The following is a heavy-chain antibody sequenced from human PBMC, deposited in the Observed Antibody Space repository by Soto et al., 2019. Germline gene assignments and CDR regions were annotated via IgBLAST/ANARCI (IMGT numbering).Heavy chain of an antibody. CDR1: GVSISSGAYY. CDR2: IYYTGST. V-gene: IGHV4-31*03. D-gene: IGHD3-22*01. J-gene: IGHJ4*02. CDR3: ARERAGDRSGYYLDY. Sequence: SETLSLTCSVSGVSISSGAYYWSWIRQHPGKGLEWIGYIYYTGSTYYNPSLKSRVTISIDTSKNQFSLKLNSVTAADTAVYYCARERAGDRSGYYLDYWGQGTLVTVS.